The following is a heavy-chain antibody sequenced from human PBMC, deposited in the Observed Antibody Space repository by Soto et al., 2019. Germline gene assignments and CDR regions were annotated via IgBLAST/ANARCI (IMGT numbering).Heavy chain of an antibody. D-gene: IGHD4-4*01. CDR3: ARRGADYSLYYYYGMDV. CDR1: GGSISSSSYY. Sequence: SETLSLTCTVSGGSISSSSYYWGWIRQPPGKGLEWIGSIYYSGSTYYNPSLKSRVTISVDTSKNQFSLKLSSVTAADTAVYYCARRGADYSLYYYYGMDVWGQGTTVTVSS. CDR2: IYYSGST. V-gene: IGHV4-39*01. J-gene: IGHJ6*02.